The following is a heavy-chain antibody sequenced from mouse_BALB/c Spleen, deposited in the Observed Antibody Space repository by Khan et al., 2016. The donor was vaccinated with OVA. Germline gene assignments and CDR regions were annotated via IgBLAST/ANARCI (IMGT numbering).Heavy chain of an antibody. V-gene: IGHV2-9*02. J-gene: IGHJ2*01. D-gene: IGHD1-3*01. CDR1: GFSLTSYG. Sequence: QVQLMESGPGLEAPSHSLSITCTVSGFSLTSYGVHWVRQTPGKGLEWLGLIWAGGSTNYNSALMSRLSISKDNYKSQVFVKMNSLQTDDTAMYYCARLEDIWGQGTTLTVSS. CDR2: IWAGGST. CDR3: ARLEDI.